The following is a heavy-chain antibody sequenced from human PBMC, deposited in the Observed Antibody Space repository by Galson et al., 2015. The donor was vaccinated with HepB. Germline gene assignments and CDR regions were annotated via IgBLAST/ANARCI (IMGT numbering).Heavy chain of an antibody. CDR3: AQSDVDTAMVTDFQRDY. CDR2: ISYDGSNK. Sequence: SLRLSCAAYGFTFSSYAMHWVRQAPGKGLEWVAVISYDGSNKYYAESVKGRFTISRDNSKNTLYLQMNSLRAEDTAVYYCAQSDVDTAMVTDFQRDYWGQGTLVTASS. V-gene: IGHV3-30-3*01. J-gene: IGHJ4*02. CDR1: GFTFSSYA. D-gene: IGHD5-18*01.